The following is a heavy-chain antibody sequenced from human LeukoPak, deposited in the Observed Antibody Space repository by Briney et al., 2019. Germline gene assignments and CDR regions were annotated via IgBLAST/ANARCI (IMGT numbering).Heavy chain of an antibody. J-gene: IGHJ4*02. V-gene: IGHV3-7*02. CDR1: GFTFSSYW. D-gene: IGHD3-10*01. CDR3: ARGGSSSFGNFDY. Sequence: PGGSLRLSCAASGFTFSSYWMNWVRQAPGKGLEWVANIKEDGSEKYYVDSVKGRFTISRDNAKNSLYLQMNSLRAEDTAVYYCARGGSSSFGNFDYWGQGTLVAVSS. CDR2: IKEDGSEK.